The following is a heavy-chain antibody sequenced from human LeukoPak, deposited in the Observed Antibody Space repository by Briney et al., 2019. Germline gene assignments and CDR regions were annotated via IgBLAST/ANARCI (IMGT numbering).Heavy chain of an antibody. J-gene: IGHJ6*02. Sequence: YTFXXXYMHWVRQAPGQGLEWMGWINPNSGGTNYAQKFQGRVTMTRDTSISTAYMELSRLRSDDTAVYYCARGRYYDSSGYYSAYGMDVWGQGTTVTVSS. D-gene: IGHD3-22*01. V-gene: IGHV1-2*02. CDR1: YTFXXXY. CDR3: ARGRYYDSSGYYSAYGMDV. CDR2: INPNSGGT.